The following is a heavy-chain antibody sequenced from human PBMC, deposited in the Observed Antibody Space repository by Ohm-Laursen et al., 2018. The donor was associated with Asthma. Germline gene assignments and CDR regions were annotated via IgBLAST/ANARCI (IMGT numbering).Heavy chain of an antibody. V-gene: IGHV3-30-3*01. CDR1: GFIFSNYA. Sequence: SLRLSCTASGFIFSNYAVHWVRQAPGKGLEWVAVGGSYYDGCLKYYADSVNGRFTVSRDDSKNTLYLQMNSLRPDATAVYYCARDVMEWYLPAFDFWGQGTLVTVSS. D-gene: IGHD3-3*01. CDR3: ARDVMEWYLPAFDF. J-gene: IGHJ4*02. CDR2: GGSYYDGCLK.